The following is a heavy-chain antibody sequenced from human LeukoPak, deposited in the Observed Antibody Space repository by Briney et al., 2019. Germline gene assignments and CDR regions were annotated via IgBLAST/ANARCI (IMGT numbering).Heavy chain of an antibody. CDR1: GGTFSSYA. J-gene: IGHJ4*02. D-gene: IGHD6-6*01. V-gene: IGHV1-69*06. CDR3: AREEGSSALIDY. Sequence: ASVNVSCKASGGTFSSYAISWVRQAPGQGREWMGRIIPIFGTGNYAQKFQGRVTITADKSTSKAYMELSSLRSEDTAVYYCAREEGSSALIDYWGQGTLVTVSS. CDR2: IIPIFGTG.